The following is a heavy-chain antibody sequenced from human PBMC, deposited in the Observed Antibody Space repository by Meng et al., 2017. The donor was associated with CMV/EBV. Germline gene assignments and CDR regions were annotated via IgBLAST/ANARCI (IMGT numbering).Heavy chain of an antibody. D-gene: IGHD6-19*01. CDR3: AAVFGYSSGWYVDY. CDR1: GFTFTSSA. CDR2: IVVGSGNT. J-gene: IGHJ4*02. V-gene: IGHV1-58*01. Sequence: SVKVSCKASGFTFTSSAVQWVRQARGQHLEWIGWIVVGSGNTNYAQKFQERVTITRDMSTSTAYMELSSLRSEDTAVYYCAAVFGYSSGWYVDYWGQGTLVTSPQ.